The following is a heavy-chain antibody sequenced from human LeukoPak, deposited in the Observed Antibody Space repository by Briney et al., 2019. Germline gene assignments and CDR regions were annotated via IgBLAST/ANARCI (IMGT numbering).Heavy chain of an antibody. J-gene: IGHJ4*02. Sequence: ASVKVSCKASGGTFSSYAISWVRQAPGQGLEWMGGIIPIFGTANYAQKFPGRVTITADESTSTAYMELSSLRSEDTAVYYCARGVSSYYYVGFDYWGQGTLVTVSS. V-gene: IGHV1-69*13. CDR3: ARGVSSYYYVGFDY. D-gene: IGHD3-22*01. CDR2: IIPIFGTA. CDR1: GGTFSSYA.